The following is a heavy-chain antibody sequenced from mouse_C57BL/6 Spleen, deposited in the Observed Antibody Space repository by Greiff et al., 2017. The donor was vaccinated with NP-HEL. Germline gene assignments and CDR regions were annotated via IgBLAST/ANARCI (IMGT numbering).Heavy chain of an antibody. CDR3: ASTGPYYAMDY. Sequence: QVQLKQPGAELVRPGSSVKLSCKASGYTFTSYWMHWVKQRPIQGLEWIGNIDPSDSETHYNQKFKDKATLTVDKSSSTAYMQLSSLTSEDSAVYYCASTGPYYAMDYWGQGTSVTVSS. J-gene: IGHJ4*01. V-gene: IGHV1-52*01. CDR1: GYTFTSYW. CDR2: IDPSDSET.